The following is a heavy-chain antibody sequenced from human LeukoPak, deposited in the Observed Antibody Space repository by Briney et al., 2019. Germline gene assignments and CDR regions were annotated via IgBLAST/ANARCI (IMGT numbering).Heavy chain of an antibody. Sequence: GGSLRLSCAASGLTVSSNYMTWIRQAPRKGLEWVSIIYSGGNTYYADSVKGRFAISRDNSKNTVYLQMNSLGAEDTAVYYCVNLPGGGYWGQGTLVTVSS. V-gene: IGHV3-66*02. D-gene: IGHD7-27*01. CDR2: IYSGGNT. J-gene: IGHJ4*02. CDR1: GLTVSSNY. CDR3: VNLPGGGY.